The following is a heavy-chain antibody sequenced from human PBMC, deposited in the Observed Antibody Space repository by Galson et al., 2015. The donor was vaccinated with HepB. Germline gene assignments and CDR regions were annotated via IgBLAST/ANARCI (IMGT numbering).Heavy chain of an antibody. J-gene: IGHJ6*03. CDR2: ISSSSSTI. CDR1: GFTFSSYS. Sequence: SLRLSCAASGFTFSSYSMNWVRQAPGKGLEWVSYISSSSSTIYYADSVKGRFTISRDNAKNSLYLQMNSLRAEDTAVYYCARGRRNTHSNYYYYYMDVWGKGTTVTVSS. CDR3: ARGRRNTHSNYYYYYMDV. V-gene: IGHV3-48*01. D-gene: IGHD1-14*01.